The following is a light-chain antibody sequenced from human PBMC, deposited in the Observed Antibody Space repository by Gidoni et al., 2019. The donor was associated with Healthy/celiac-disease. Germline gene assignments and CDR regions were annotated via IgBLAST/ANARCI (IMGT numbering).Light chain of an antibody. CDR1: SSHVGGYDY. V-gene: IGLV2-14*01. J-gene: IGLJ2*01. CDR3: SSYTSSSTLV. Sequence: QSALTQPASVSGSTEQSITISCTGTSSHVGGYDYVSWYQQHPGKAPKLMIYDVSNRPSGVSNRFSGSKSGNTASLTISGLQAEDEADYYCSSYTSSSTLVFGGGTKLTVL. CDR2: DVS.